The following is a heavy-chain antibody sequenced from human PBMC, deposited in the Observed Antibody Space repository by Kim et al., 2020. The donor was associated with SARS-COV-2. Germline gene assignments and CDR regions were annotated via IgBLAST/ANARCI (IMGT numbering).Heavy chain of an antibody. Sequence: RYSPSFQGQVTTSADKSISTAYLQWSSLKASDTAMYYCARHPSYSSRGDYWGQGTLVTVSS. CDR3: ARHPSYSSRGDY. V-gene: IGHV5-51*01. D-gene: IGHD6-13*01. J-gene: IGHJ4*02.